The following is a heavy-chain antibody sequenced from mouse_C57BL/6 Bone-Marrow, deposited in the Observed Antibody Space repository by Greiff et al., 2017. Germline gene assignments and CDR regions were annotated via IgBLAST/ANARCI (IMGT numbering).Heavy chain of an antibody. D-gene: IGHD2-5*01. J-gene: IGHJ2*01. CDR3: ARKGSNYAYFDY. CDR2: INPSNGST. CDR1: GYTFTSYW. Sequence: VKLQQPGTELVKPGASVKLSCKASGYTFTSYWMYWVKQRPGQGLEWIGNINPSNGSTNYNEKFKSKATLTVDKSSSTAYMQLSSLTSEDSAVYYCARKGSNYAYFDYWGQGTTLTVSS. V-gene: IGHV1-53*01.